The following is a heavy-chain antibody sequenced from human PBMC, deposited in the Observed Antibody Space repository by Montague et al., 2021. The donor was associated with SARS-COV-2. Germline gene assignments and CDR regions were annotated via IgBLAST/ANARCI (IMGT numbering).Heavy chain of an antibody. J-gene: IGHJ4*02. Sequence: SLRLSCAASGFIFSSYGMHWVRQAPGKGLEWVAHIWYDGSNENYVDSVKGRFTISRDNFKNTLYLQMNSLRAEDTAIYYCARGSVGGYYFDYCGQGTLVTVSS. D-gene: IGHD1-26*01. CDR2: IWYDGSNE. CDR3: ARGSVGGYYFDY. V-gene: IGHV3-33*01. CDR1: GFIFSSYG.